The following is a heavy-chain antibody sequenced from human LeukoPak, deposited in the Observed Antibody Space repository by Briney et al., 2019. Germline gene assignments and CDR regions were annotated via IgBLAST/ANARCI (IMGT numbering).Heavy chain of an antibody. J-gene: IGHJ5*02. CDR2: IDKEKNSYAT. CDR3: TRDSGTYNWLDP. D-gene: IGHD1-26*01. V-gene: IGHV3-73*01. Sequence: GGSLRLSCAASGFTFSGSAIHWVRQSFGKGLEWIGQIDKEKNSYATASAYAVSVEGRFTVSRDDSKNMAFLQMSGLKTEDTALYFCTRDSGTYNWLDPWGQGTLVTVSS. CDR1: GFTFSGSA.